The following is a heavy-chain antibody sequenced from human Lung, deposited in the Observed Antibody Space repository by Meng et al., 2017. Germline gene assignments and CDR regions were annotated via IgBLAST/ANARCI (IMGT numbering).Heavy chain of an antibody. J-gene: IGHJ4*02. Sequence: QAQLPHWGAGLLRPSGNLSLTGAVYGGSISGSYWSWIRQSPAKGLEWIGKINHGGSTNYNPSLESRVTISVDTPKNQFSLRLTSMTVADTAVYYCARERHSTIIRGVIDFWGQGALVTVSS. D-gene: IGHD3-10*01. V-gene: IGHV4-34*01. CDR1: GGSISGSY. CDR2: INHGGST. CDR3: ARERHSTIIRGVIDF.